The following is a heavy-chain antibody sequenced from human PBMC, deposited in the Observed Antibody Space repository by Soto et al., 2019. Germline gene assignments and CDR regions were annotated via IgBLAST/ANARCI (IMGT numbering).Heavy chain of an antibody. CDR1: GFSFDTYA. CDR2: ISGSGGNT. D-gene: IGHD5-12*01. V-gene: IGHV3-23*01. Sequence: GGSLRLSCAASGFSFDTYAMSWVRQAPGKGLEWVSSISGSGGNTYYADSVKGRFAISRDNSKNILYLQMTSLRAEDTALYYCAKLGMTTIIRDYWGQGTQVTVSS. J-gene: IGHJ4*02. CDR3: AKLGMTTIIRDY.